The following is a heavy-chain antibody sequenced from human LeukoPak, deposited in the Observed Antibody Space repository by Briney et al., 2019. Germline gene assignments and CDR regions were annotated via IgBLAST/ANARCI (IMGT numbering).Heavy chain of an antibody. J-gene: IGHJ3*02. CDR3: AALTYYDASFDI. V-gene: IGHV4-4*08. CDR2: IYTSGST. Sequence: SETLSLTCTVSGGSISSYYWSWIRQPPGKGLEWIGRIYTSGSTNYNPSLKSRVTISVDTSKNQFSLKLSSVTAADTAVYYCAALTYYDASFDIWGQGTMVTVSS. CDR1: GGSISSYY. D-gene: IGHD3-3*01.